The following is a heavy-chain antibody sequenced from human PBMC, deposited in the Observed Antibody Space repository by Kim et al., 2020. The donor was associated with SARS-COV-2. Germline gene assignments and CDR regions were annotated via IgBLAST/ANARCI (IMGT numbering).Heavy chain of an antibody. J-gene: IGHJ4*02. Sequence: SVKGRFTTSRDNSKNTLYLQMNSLRAEDTAVYYCAKDLPSIVVVTAPFDYWGQGTLVTVSS. CDR3: AKDLPSIVVVTAPFDY. V-gene: IGHV3-23*01. D-gene: IGHD2-21*02.